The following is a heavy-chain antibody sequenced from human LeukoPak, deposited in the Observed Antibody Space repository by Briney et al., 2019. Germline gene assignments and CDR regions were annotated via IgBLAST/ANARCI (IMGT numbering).Heavy chain of an antibody. CDR1: GFTFSSYS. CDR2: ISSSSSYI. V-gene: IGHV3-21*01. J-gene: IGHJ5*02. D-gene: IGHD3-9*01. CDR3: ARDPYYDILTGYYTAGGWFDP. Sequence: GGSLRLSCAASGFTFSSYSMNWVRQAPGKGLEWVSSISSSSSYIYYADSVKGRFTISRDNAKNSLYLQMNSLRAEDTAVYYCARDPYYDILTGYYTAGGWFDPWGQGTLVTVSS.